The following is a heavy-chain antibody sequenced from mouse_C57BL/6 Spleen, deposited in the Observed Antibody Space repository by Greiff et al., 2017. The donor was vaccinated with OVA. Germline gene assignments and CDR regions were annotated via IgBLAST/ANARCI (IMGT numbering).Heavy chain of an antibody. CDR3: AREGSSYGGDYAMDY. V-gene: IGHV5-4*01. CDR2: ISDGGSYT. D-gene: IGHD1-1*01. J-gene: IGHJ4*01. Sequence: DVHLVESGGGLVKPGGSLKLSCAASGFTFSSYAMSWVRQTPEKRLEWVATISDGGSYTYYPDNVKGRFTISRDNAKNNLYLQMSHLKSEDTAMYYCAREGSSYGGDYAMDYWGQGTSVTVSS. CDR1: GFTFSSYA.